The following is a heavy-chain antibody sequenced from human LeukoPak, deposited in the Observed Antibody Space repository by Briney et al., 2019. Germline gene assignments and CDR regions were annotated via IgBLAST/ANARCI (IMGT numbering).Heavy chain of an antibody. Sequence: GGSLSLSCAASGFTFNNYGMHWVRQAPGKGLEWVAFIRSDGSNKYYADSVKGRFTLARDNSKNTLYLQMNSLRAEDTAVYYCARSATRIDYWGQGTLVTVSS. D-gene: IGHD5-24*01. CDR1: GFTFNNYG. CDR3: ARSATRIDY. CDR2: IRSDGSNK. J-gene: IGHJ4*02. V-gene: IGHV3-30*02.